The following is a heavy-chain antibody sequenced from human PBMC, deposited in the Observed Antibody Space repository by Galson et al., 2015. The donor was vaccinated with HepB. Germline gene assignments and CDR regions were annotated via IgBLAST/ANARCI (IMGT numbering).Heavy chain of an antibody. Sequence: SLRLSCAASEVTFGTFAMTWVRQSAGKGLEWVAVISYDRSNKYYADSVKGRFTISRDNSKNTLYLQMNSLRAEDAAAYYCARDRRTGKYSASGSLGFFDYWGQGTLVTVSS. CDR2: ISYDRSNK. CDR1: EVTFGTFA. CDR3: ARDRRTGKYSASGSLGFFDY. J-gene: IGHJ4*02. V-gene: IGHV3-30*04. D-gene: IGHD3-10*01.